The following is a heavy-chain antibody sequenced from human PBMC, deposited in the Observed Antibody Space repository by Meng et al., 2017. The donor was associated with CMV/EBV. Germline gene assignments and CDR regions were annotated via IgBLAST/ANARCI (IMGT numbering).Heavy chain of an antibody. CDR3: ARGPGGYDFDY. Sequence: CIVSDGSINSIGNYWTWIRQYPGKGLEWLGFISYSGDTYYNPSLKSRLIISLDLSQNHFSLNLSSVTAADTALYYCARGPGGYDFDYWGQGTLVTVSS. CDR1: DGSINSIGNY. J-gene: IGHJ4*02. V-gene: IGHV4-31*03. D-gene: IGHD3-16*01. CDR2: ISYSGDT.